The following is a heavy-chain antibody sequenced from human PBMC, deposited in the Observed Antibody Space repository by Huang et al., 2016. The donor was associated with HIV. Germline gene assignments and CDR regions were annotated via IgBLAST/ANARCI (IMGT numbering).Heavy chain of an antibody. V-gene: IGHV1-69*10. CDR2: SITGFGLT. J-gene: IGHJ4*03. D-gene: IGHD3-16*01. CDR1: GVAFSDYA. CDR3: AREGQNWLGKPFGALAF. Sequence: QAQLVQSGAAVMKPGSSVRVSCKASGVAFSDYAFSWVRRAPGQGLEWMGGSITGFGLTNYAPRWRGRVTISANKSANTVYLELRSLRSGDTAVDYCAREGQNWLGKPFGALAFWGQGTEVIVSS.